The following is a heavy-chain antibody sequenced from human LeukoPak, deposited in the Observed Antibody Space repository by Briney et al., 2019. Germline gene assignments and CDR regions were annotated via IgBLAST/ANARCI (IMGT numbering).Heavy chain of an antibody. J-gene: IGHJ4*02. CDR1: GFTFGEYA. CDR3: TRGFTIHMDY. Sequence: GGSLRLFCTTSGFTFGEYAMSWVRQAPGKGLEWVGFIRSKAYGGTTEFAASVKGRFTISRDDSKSIAYLQMNSLKTEDTAVYYCTRGFTIHMDYWGQGTLVTVSS. D-gene: IGHD3-9*01. V-gene: IGHV3-49*04. CDR2: IRSKAYGGTT.